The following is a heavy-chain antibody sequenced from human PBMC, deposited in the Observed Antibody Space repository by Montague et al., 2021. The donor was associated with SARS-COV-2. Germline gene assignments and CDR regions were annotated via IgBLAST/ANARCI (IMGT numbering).Heavy chain of an antibody. D-gene: IGHD3-22*01. V-gene: IGHV3-23*03. CDR3: SGNMYFYDSRGYQNVDY. CDR1: GFTFSSFA. CDR2: IYTGGSRT. J-gene: IGHJ4*02. Sequence: SLRLSCAASGFTFSSFAMSWVRQAPGKGLEWVSIIYTGGSRTHYTDSVKGRFIISRDDSKNTLYLQMNGLRVEDTAIYYCSGNMYFYDSRGYQNVDYWGQGILVAVS.